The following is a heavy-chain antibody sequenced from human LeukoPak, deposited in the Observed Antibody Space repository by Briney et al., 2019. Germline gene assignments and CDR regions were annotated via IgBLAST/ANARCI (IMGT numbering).Heavy chain of an antibody. D-gene: IGHD3-22*01. Sequence: PGGSLRLFCAASGYSFSSFGLHWVRQAPGKGLEWVAFIRRDGNNKYFADSVKGRFTISRDNSKNTVYLQMNSLRPEDTAVYHCAKDTGDYYDSSGNYYAGWFDPWGQGTLVTVSS. CDR1: GYSFSSFG. CDR2: IRRDGNNK. CDR3: AKDTGDYYDSSGNYYAGWFDP. V-gene: IGHV3-30*02. J-gene: IGHJ5*02.